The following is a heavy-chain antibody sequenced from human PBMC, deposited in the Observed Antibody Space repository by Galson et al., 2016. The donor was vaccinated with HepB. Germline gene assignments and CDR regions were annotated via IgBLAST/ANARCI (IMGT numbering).Heavy chain of an antibody. V-gene: IGHV4-31*03. CDR2: IYFSGNT. D-gene: IGHD7-27*01. CDR1: GDSIGSGGYY. CDR3: ARINWVHFDH. J-gene: IGHJ4*02. Sequence: TLSLTCTVSGDSIGSGGYYWSWIRQHPGKGLEWIRYIYFSGNTYYNPSLKSRLTISVDTSKNHFSLRLSSVTAADTAVYYCARINWVHFDHWGQGTLVTVSS.